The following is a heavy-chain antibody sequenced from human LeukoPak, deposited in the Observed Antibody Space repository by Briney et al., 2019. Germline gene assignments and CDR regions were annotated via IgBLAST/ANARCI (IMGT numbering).Heavy chain of an antibody. V-gene: IGHV1-8*01. CDR2: MNPNSGNT. Sequence: ASVKVSCKASGYTFTSYDINWVRQATGQGLEWMGWMNPNSGNTGYAQKFQGRVTMTRNTSISTAYMELSSLRSEDTAVYYCARVAMVRGVVLYYFDYWGQGTLVTVSS. J-gene: IGHJ4*02. D-gene: IGHD3-10*01. CDR1: GYTFTSYD. CDR3: ARVAMVRGVVLYYFDY.